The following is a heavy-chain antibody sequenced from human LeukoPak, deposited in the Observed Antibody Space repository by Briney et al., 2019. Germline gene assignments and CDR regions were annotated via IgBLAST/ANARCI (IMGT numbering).Heavy chain of an antibody. CDR2: INPNSGGT. Sequence: GASVKVSCKASGYTFTGYYMHWVRQAPGQGLEWMGWINPNSGGTNYAQKFQGRVTMTRDTSISTAYMELSRLRSDDTAVYYCARGSEFDLAFGGMSGSYLRPQLFDYWGQGTLVTVSS. CDR3: ARGSEFDLAFGGMSGSYLRPQLFDY. CDR1: GYTFTGYY. J-gene: IGHJ4*02. V-gene: IGHV1-2*02. D-gene: IGHD1-26*01.